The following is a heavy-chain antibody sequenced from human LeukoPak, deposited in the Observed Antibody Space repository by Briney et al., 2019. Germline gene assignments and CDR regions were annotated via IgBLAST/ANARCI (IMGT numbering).Heavy chain of an antibody. CDR3: ARDRGSGLTK. D-gene: IGHD6-19*01. V-gene: IGHV3-30-3*01. CDR2: ISYDGSNK. J-gene: IGHJ4*02. Sequence: GGSRRLSCAASGFTFSSYAMHWVRQAPGRGLEWVAVISYDGSNKYYADSVKGRFTISRDNSKNTLYLQMNSLRAEDTAVYYCARDRGSGLTKWGQGTLVTVSS. CDR1: GFTFSSYA.